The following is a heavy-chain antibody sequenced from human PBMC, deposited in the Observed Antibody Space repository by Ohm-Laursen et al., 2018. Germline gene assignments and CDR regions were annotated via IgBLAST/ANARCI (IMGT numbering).Heavy chain of an antibody. CDR2: IYYSGST. D-gene: IGHD3-22*01. CDR1: GGSSSNFF. Sequence: SDTLSLTCAIDGGSSSNFFWSWIRQPPGKGLEWIGYIYYSGSTNYNPSLKSRVTISVDTSKNQFSLKLSSVTAADTAVYYCARWDRGDDDDSSGPFDYWGQGTLVTVSS. J-gene: IGHJ4*02. V-gene: IGHV4-59*08. CDR3: ARWDRGDDDDSSGPFDY.